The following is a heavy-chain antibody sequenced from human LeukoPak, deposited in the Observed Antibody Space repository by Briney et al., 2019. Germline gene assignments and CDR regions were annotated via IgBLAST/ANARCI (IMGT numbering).Heavy chain of an antibody. CDR2: IIPIFGTA. V-gene: IGHV1-69*13. CDR1: GGTFSSYA. Sequence: GASVKVSCKASGGTFSSYAISWVRQAPGQGLEWMGGIIPIFGTANYAQKFQGRVTITADESTSTAYMELSSLRAEDTAIYYCAKDLGAGGGSVFNYWGQGALVTVSS. CDR3: AKDLGAGGGSVFNY. D-gene: IGHD3-10*01. J-gene: IGHJ4*02.